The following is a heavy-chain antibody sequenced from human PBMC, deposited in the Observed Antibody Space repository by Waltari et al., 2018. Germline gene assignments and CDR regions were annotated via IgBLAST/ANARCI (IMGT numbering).Heavy chain of an antibody. CDR2: IYSGGST. D-gene: IGHD3-16*01. Sequence: EVQLVESGGGLIQPGGSLRLSCAASGFTVSSNYLSWVRKAPGKGREWVSFIYSGGSTYYADSVKGRFTSSRDNSKNTLYLQMNSLRAEDTAVYYCAREGPRYYFDYWGQGTLVTVSS. J-gene: IGHJ4*02. CDR3: AREGPRYYFDY. V-gene: IGHV3-53*01. CDR1: GFTVSSNY.